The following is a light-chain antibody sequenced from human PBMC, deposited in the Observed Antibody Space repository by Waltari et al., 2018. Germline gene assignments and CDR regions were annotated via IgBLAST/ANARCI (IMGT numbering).Light chain of an antibody. CDR2: NTN. Sequence: QSVLTQPPSASGTPGQRVTISCSGSRSNIGNNSVNWYQQLPRTAPKLLMYNTNQRPSGVPDRCSGSRSGTAASLAISGLQSEDEGDYYCSSWDDSLNGPAFGGGTKVT. J-gene: IGLJ3*02. CDR3: SSWDDSLNGPA. CDR1: RSNIGNNS. V-gene: IGLV1-44*01.